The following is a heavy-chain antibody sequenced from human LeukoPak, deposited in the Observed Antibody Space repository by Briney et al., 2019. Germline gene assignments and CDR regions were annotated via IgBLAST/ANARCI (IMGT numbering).Heavy chain of an antibody. V-gene: IGHV1-18*01. D-gene: IGHD3-10*01. CDR1: GYTFTNYG. CDR3: ARVIGSPPYYYYYYMDV. CDR2: ISAYNGNT. Sequence: ASVKVSCKASGYTFTNYGISWVRQGPGQGLEWMGWISAYNGNTNYAQKLQGRVTMTTDTSTSTAYMELRSLRSDDTAVYYCARVIGSPPYYYYYYMDVWGKGTTVTVSS. J-gene: IGHJ6*03.